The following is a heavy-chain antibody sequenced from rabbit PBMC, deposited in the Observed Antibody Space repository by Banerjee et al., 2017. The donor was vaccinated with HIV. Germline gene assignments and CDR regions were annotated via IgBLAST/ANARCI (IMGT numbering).Heavy chain of an antibody. CDR1: GLDFSSYS. J-gene: IGHJ6*01. D-gene: IGHD2-1*01. CDR3: VSYDDYGDRNL. CDR2: IDPVFGST. V-gene: IGHV1S7*01. Sequence: QLVESGGGLVQPGGSLTLSCKASGLDFSSYSMNWVRQAPGKGLEWIGYIDPVFGSTYYASWVNGRFTISSHNAQNTLYLQLNSLTAADTATYFCVSYDDYGDRNLWGPGTLVTVS.